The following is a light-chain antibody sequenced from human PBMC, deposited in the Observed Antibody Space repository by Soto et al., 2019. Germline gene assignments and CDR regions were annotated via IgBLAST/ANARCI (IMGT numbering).Light chain of an antibody. CDR1: SSDVGGYNF. V-gene: IGLV2-14*03. CDR3: TSYTSSITDV. J-gene: IGLJ1*01. CDR2: DVT. Sequence: QSALTQPASVSGSPGQSITISCTGTSSDVGGYNFVSWYQHHPGKAPKLIIYDVTNRPSGISNRFSGSKSGNTASLTISGLQAEDEADHYCTSYTSSITDVFGTGTQLTVL.